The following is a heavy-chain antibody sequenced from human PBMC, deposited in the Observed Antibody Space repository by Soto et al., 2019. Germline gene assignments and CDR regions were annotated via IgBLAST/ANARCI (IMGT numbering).Heavy chain of an antibody. J-gene: IGHJ4*02. CDR3: AKRNLVVRPPFDC. D-gene: IGHD2-15*01. CDR2: ISGSGGGI. CDR1: GFTFSSYA. Sequence: EVQLLESGGGLVQPGGSLRLSCAASGFTFSSYAMSWVRQAPGKGLEWVSTISGSGGGIYYADSVKGRFTISRDNSKNTLDLQMNSLRAEDTAVYYCAKRNLVVRPPFDCWGQGTLVTVSS. V-gene: IGHV3-23*01.